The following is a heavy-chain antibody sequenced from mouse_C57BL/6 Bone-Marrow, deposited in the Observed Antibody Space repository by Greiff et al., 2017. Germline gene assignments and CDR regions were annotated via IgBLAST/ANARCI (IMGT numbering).Heavy chain of an antibody. D-gene: IGHD1-1*01. V-gene: IGHV1-39*01. J-gene: IGHJ2*01. Sequence: VQLKESGPELVKPGASVKISCKASGYSFTDYNMNWVKQSNGKSLEWIGVINPNYGTTSYNQKFKGKATLTVDESSSTAYMQLTSRTSEDSAVYFCASYYEIYWYQGTTRTVSS. CDR1: GYSFTDYN. CDR3: ASYYEIY. CDR2: INPNYGTT.